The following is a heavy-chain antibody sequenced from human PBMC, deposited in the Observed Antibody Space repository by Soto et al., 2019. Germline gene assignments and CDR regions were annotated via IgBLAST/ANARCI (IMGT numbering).Heavy chain of an antibody. Sequence: APVKVSCRASGYLFTAYSMHWVRQAPGQGLKWMGVVNPSGGSTKYAQNFQGRVTMTRDTSTTTIYMELSSLRSDDTAIYYCAREENCSGGTCYSEYFHRWGQGTLVTVSS. V-gene: IGHV1-46*01. D-gene: IGHD2-15*01. CDR1: GYLFTAYS. CDR3: AREENCSGGTCYSEYFHR. J-gene: IGHJ1*01. CDR2: VNPSGGST.